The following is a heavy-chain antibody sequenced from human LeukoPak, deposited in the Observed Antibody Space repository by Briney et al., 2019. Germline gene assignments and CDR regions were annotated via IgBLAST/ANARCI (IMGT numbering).Heavy chain of an antibody. V-gene: IGHV4-38-2*02. CDR3: ARAGGSEIDY. CDR1: GYSISSGYY. Sequence: PSETLSLTCTVSGYSISSGYYWGWIRQPPGKGLEWIGSIYHSGSTYYNPSLKSRVTISVDTSKNQFSLKLSSVTAADTAVYYCARAGGSEIDYWGQGTLVTVSS. CDR2: IYHSGST. J-gene: IGHJ4*02. D-gene: IGHD1-26*01.